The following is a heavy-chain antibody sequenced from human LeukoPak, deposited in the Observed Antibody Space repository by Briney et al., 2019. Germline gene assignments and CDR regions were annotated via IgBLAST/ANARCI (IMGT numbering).Heavy chain of an antibody. V-gene: IGHV4-39*01. CDR1: GGSISTGSYY. CDR2: FHYSGST. CDR3: ARHFPHFDSSGYFDY. J-gene: IGHJ4*02. D-gene: IGHD3-22*01. Sequence: SETLSLTCTVSGGSISTGSYYWGWIRQPPGKGLEWIGSFHYSGSTYYNPSLKSRVTISVDTSKNQLSLKLSSVTAADTAVYYCARHFPHFDSSGYFDYWGLGTLVTVSS.